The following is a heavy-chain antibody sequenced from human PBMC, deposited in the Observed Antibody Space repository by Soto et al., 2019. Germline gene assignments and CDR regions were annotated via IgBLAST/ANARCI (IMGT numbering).Heavy chain of an antibody. Sequence: QVQLQQWGAGLLRPSETLSLTCAFYGGSFDDFYWSWVRQSPGKGLEWVGEISHDGGTNYSPSLASRGSISVDTSNNQFSLHLRSVTAADTGLYYCARGQLVWYGDLTPYHRDMDVWGQGTTVTVSS. CDR1: GGSFDDFY. D-gene: IGHD3-10*01. CDR2: ISHDGGT. J-gene: IGHJ6*02. V-gene: IGHV4-34*02. CDR3: ARGQLVWYGDLTPYHRDMDV.